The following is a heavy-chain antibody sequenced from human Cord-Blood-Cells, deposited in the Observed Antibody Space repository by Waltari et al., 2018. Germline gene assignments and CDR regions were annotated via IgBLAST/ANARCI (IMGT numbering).Heavy chain of an antibody. CDR2: INPNSGGT. D-gene: IGHD7-27*01. V-gene: IGHV1-2*04. CDR1: GYTFTGYN. CDR3: ARDQPGDWGAFDI. Sequence: QVQLVQSGAEVKKPGASVTVSCKASGYTFTGYNLHWVRQAPGQGLEWMGWINPNSGGTNYAQKFQGWVTMTRDTSISTAYMELSRLRSDDTAVYYCARDQPGDWGAFDIWGQGTMVTVSS. J-gene: IGHJ3*02.